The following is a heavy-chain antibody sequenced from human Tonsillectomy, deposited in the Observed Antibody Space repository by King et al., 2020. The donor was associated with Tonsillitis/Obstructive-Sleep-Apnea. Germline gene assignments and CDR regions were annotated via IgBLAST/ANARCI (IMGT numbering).Heavy chain of an antibody. CDR3: VKDTRTYYYGSGTPGAFDI. CDR1: GFTFSSYA. Sequence: VQLVESGGGLVQPGGSLRLSCSASGFTFSSYAMHWVRQAPGKGLEYVSAISSNGGSTYYADSVKGRFTISRDNSKNTLYLQMSSLRAEDTAVYYCVKDTRTYYYGSGTPGAFDIWSQGTMVTVSS. CDR2: ISSNGGST. D-gene: IGHD3-10*01. V-gene: IGHV3-64D*06. J-gene: IGHJ3*02.